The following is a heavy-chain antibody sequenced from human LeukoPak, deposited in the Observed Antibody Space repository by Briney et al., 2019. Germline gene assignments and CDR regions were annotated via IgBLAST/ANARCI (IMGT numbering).Heavy chain of an antibody. Sequence: PSETLSLTCTVSGGSISSYYWSWIRQPPGKGLEWIGYIYYSGSTNYNPSLKSRVTISVDTSKNQFSLKLSSVTAADTAVYYCARDGAITFGGVTDRVAFDPWGQGTLVTVSS. J-gene: IGHJ5*02. D-gene: IGHD3-16*01. CDR1: GGSISSYY. CDR3: ARDGAITFGGVTDRVAFDP. CDR2: IYYSGST. V-gene: IGHV4-59*01.